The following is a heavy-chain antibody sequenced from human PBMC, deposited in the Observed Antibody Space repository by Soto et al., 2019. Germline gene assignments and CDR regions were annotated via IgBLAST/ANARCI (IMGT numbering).Heavy chain of an antibody. V-gene: IGHV4-59*01. CDR1: GGSIISYY. J-gene: IGHJ4*02. CDR3: ERVPLLRAKYYFDY. D-gene: IGHD2-15*01. CDR2: IYYSGST. Sequence: SETMCLTCTVSGGSIISYYWSWIRQPPGKGLEWIGYIYYSGSTNYNPSLKSRVTISVDTSKNQFSLKLSSVTAADTAVYYCERVPLLRAKYYFDYWGQGTLVTVSS.